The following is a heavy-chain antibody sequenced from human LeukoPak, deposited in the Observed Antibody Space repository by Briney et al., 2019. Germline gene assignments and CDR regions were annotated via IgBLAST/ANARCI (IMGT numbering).Heavy chain of an antibody. CDR2: IYYSGST. Sequence: SETLSLTCTVSGGSISSYYWSWIRQPPGKGLEWIGYIYYSGSTNYNPSLKSRVTISVDTSKNQFSLKLSSVTAADTAVYYCATGRGYPNHWGHCTLVTVSS. CDR1: GGSISSYY. V-gene: IGHV4-59*01. CDR3: ATGRGYPNH. D-gene: IGHD6-25*01. J-gene: IGHJ1*01.